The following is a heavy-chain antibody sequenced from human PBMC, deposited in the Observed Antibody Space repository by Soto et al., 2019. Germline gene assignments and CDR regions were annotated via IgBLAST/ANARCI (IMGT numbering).Heavy chain of an antibody. CDR2: IQRKTDGGTT. CDR3: ATDYGWAFGV. V-gene: IGHV3-15*01. Sequence: EVQLVASGGGLVKPRESLRLSCAGSGVTFTSARMTWVRQAPGKGLEWVGRIQRKTDGGTTDYPAAVKGRFTISRDDSKNTLYLQLNSLKTEDTAVYYCATDYGWAFGVWGQGTMVTVSS. CDR1: GVTFTSAR. J-gene: IGHJ3*01. D-gene: IGHD4-17*01.